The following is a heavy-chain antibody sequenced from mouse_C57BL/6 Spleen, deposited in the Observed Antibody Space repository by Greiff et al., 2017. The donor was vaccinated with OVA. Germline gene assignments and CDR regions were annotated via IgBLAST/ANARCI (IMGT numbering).Heavy chain of an antibody. CDR2: INPNNGGT. D-gene: IGHD2-5*01. Sequence: EVQLQQSGPELVKPGASVKISCKASGYTFTDYYMNWVKQSHGKSLEWIGDINPNNGGTSYNQKFKGKATLTVDKSSSTAYMELRSLTSEDSAVYYCARREGSYYSNWAWFAYWGQGTLVTVSA. CDR3: ARREGSYYSNWAWFAY. V-gene: IGHV1-26*01. J-gene: IGHJ3*01. CDR1: GYTFTDYY.